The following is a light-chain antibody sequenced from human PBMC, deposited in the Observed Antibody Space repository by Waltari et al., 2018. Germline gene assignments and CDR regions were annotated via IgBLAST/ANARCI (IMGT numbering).Light chain of an antibody. J-gene: IGLJ3*02. CDR2: YYT. Sequence: SYVLTQPPSVSVAPGGTATITGGGNNIGRKSVHWYQQKPGQAPVLVIYYYTDRPSGMPERFSGSNSGNTATLTISRVEVGDEADFFCQVWDSGSDHKVFGGGTKLTVL. CDR3: QVWDSGSDHKV. V-gene: IGLV3-21*01. CDR1: NIGRKS.